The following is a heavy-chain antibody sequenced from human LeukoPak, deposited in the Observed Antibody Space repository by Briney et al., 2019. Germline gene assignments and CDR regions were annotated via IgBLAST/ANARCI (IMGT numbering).Heavy chain of an antibody. J-gene: IGHJ4*02. V-gene: IGHV4-30-4*01. Sequence: SETLSLTCTVSGGSISSGDYYWSWIRQPPGKGLEWIGYIYYSGSTYYNPSLKSRVTISVDTSKNQFSLKLSSVTAADTAVYYCARWGAIGLYYFDYWGQGTLVTVSS. CDR1: GGSISSGDYY. CDR2: IYYSGST. CDR3: ARWGAIGLYYFDY. D-gene: IGHD2-21*01.